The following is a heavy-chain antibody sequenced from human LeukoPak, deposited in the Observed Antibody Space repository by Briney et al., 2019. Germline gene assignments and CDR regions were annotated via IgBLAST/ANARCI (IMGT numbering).Heavy chain of an antibody. CDR1: GFTFSSYV. J-gene: IGHJ4*02. D-gene: IGHD6-19*01. CDR2: IGGGGYST. Sequence: GGSLRLSCAASGFTFSSYVMNWVRQAPGKGLEWVSTIGGGGYSTYYADSVKGRFTISRDNSKNTLFLQMNSLRAEDTAIYYCARDSVAGANDYWGQGTLVTVSS. CDR3: ARDSVAGANDY. V-gene: IGHV3-23*01.